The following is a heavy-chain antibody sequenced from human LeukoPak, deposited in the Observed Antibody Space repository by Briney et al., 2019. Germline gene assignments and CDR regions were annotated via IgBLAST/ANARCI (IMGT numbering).Heavy chain of an antibody. CDR3: ARQRATALFDY. V-gene: IGHV4-59*08. J-gene: IGHJ4*02. D-gene: IGHD1-26*01. CDR2: IYYSGST. Sequence: PSETLSLTCTVSGGSISSYYWSWLRQPPGKGLEWIGYIYYSGSTNYNPSLKSRVTISVDTSKNQFSLKLSSVTAADTAVYYCARQRATALFDYWGQGTLVTVSS. CDR1: GGSISSYY.